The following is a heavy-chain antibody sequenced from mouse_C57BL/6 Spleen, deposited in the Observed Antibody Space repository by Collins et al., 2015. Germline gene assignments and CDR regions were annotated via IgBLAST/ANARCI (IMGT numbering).Heavy chain of an antibody. Sequence: EVKLVESEGGLVQPGSSMKLSCTASGFTFSDYYMAWVRQVPEKGLEWVANINYDGSSTYYLDSLKSRFIISRDNAKNILYLQMSSLKSEDTATYYCARGCDYLDYWGQGTTLTVSS. CDR3: ARGCDYLDY. J-gene: IGHJ2*01. D-gene: IGHD3-3*01. CDR2: INYDGSST. V-gene: IGHV5-16*01. CDR1: GFTFSDYY.